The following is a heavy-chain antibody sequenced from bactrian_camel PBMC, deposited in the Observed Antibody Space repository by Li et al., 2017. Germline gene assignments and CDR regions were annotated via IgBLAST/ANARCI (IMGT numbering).Heavy chain of an antibody. D-gene: IGHD5*01. J-gene: IGHJ4*01. CDR1: GFTFSSYC. CDR2: ISSVDDTT. Sequence: QVQLVESGGGLVQPGGSLRLSCTASGFTFSSYCMSWVRQAPGKGFEWVSYISSVDDTTYYAPSVKGRFTISRDNAKNTVYLVLNTLKTEDTAMYYCAKVSPRGLSHPDWGQGTQVTVS. CDR3: AKVSPRGLSHPD. V-gene: IGHV3S1*01.